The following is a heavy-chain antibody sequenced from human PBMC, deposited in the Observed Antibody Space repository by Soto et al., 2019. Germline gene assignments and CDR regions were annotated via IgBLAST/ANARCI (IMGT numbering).Heavy chain of an antibody. CDR3: AKDRGGIAAAGAYYYYGMDV. V-gene: IGHV3-30*18. J-gene: IGHJ6*02. Sequence: QVQLVESGGGVVQPGRSLRLSCAASGFTFSSYGMHWVRQAPGKGLEWVAAISYDGSNKYYADSVKGRFTISRDNSKNTLYLQMNSLRAEDTAVYYCAKDRGGIAAAGAYYYYGMDVWGQGTTVTVSS. CDR2: ISYDGSNK. CDR1: GFTFSSYG. D-gene: IGHD6-13*01.